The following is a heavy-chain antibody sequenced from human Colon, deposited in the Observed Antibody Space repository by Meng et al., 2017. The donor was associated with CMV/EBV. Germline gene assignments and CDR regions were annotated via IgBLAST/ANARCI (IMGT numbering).Heavy chain of an antibody. CDR1: GYTFTGYF. D-gene: IGHD1-26*01. CDR3: ASLSGGDFDY. V-gene: IGHV1-2*02. Sequence: QVLLVRSGAEVKKPGASVKGSCKASGYTFTGYFMYWVRQAPGQGLEWLGVINPITGGTNYAQKFQGRVTMTRDTSMNTAYMELSRLRSDDTAVYYCASLSGGDFDYWGQGTLVTVSS. CDR2: INPITGGT. J-gene: IGHJ4*02.